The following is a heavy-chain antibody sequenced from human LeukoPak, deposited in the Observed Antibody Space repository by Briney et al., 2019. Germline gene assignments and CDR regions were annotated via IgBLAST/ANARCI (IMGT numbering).Heavy chain of an antibody. CDR3: ARDIEAAGLFLDY. CDR2: MKYDGSEK. V-gene: IGHV3-7*01. J-gene: IGHJ4*02. Sequence: GGSLRLSCAASGFTFSSYWMSWVRQAPGKGLEWVAHMKYDGSEKYCVDSVKGRFAISRDNAKNSLYLQMNSLRAEDTAVYYCARDIEAAGLFLDYWGQGTLVTVSS. D-gene: IGHD6-13*01. CDR1: GFTFSSYW.